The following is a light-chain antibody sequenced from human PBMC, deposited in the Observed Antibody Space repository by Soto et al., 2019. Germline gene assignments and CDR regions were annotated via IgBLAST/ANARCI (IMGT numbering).Light chain of an antibody. J-gene: IGLJ2*01. CDR1: SSDVGGYNY. CDR3: CSYAGATAV. V-gene: IGLV2-11*01. Sequence: QSALTQPRSVSGSPGQSVTISCTGTSSDVGGYNYVSWYQQHPGKAPKLMIYDVSKRPSGVPDRFSGSKSGNTASLTISGLQVGDEVDYFCCSYAGATAVFGGGTKLTVL. CDR2: DVS.